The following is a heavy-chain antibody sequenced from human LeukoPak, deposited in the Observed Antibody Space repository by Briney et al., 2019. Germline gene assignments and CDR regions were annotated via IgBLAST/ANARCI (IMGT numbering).Heavy chain of an antibody. V-gene: IGHV1-8*01. CDR3: ARGYRGSYYGYYYYYMDV. Sequence: VASVKVSCKASVYTFTSYDINWVRQATGQGLEWMGWMNPNSGNTGYAQKFQGRVTMTRNTSRSTAYMELSSLRSEDTAVYYCARGYRGSYYGYYYYYMDVWGKGTTVTVSS. D-gene: IGHD1-26*01. CDR1: VYTFTSYD. CDR2: MNPNSGNT. J-gene: IGHJ6*03.